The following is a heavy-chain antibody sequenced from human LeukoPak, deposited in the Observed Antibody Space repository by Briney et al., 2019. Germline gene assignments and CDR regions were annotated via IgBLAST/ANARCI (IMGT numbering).Heavy chain of an antibody. Sequence: PSETLSLTCTVSGGSISSSSYYWGWIRQPPRKGLEWIGSIYYSGSTYYNPSLKSRVTISVDTSNNQFSLKLSAVTAADTAVYYCASVRRGFGESSKYYSYYYMHVWGNGTTVTIAS. CDR3: ASVRRGFGESSKYYSYYYMHV. CDR1: GGSISSSSYY. V-gene: IGHV4-39*01. CDR2: IYYSGST. D-gene: IGHD3-10*01. J-gene: IGHJ6*03.